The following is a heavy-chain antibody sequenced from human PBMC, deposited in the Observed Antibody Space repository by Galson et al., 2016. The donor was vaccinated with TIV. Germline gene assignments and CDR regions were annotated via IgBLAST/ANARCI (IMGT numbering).Heavy chain of an antibody. V-gene: IGHV4-59*01. D-gene: IGHD3/OR15-3a*01. CDR1: GGSISSYY. J-gene: IGHJ4*02. CDR2: IYSSGNT. Sequence: TLSLTCAVSGGSISSYYWSWIRQPPGKGLEWIGYIYSSGNTNYKPSLQSRVTMSLDTSKNQLSLRLNSVTAADTAVYYCARDRGGARTGVYDYWGQGTLVTVSS. CDR3: ARDRGGARTGVYDY.